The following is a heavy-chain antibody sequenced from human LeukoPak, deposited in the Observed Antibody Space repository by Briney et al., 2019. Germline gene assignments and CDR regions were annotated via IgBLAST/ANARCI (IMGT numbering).Heavy chain of an antibody. Sequence: GGSLRLSCAASGFSFSTYWMSWVRQAPGKGLEWVAHIKHDGAEKYYVDSVKGRFTISRDNAKNSLYLQMTTLRAEDTAVYYCVGDPGDYWGQGTLVSVSS. J-gene: IGHJ4*02. CDR1: GFSFSTYW. CDR3: VGDPGDY. V-gene: IGHV3-7*01. CDR2: IKHDGAEK.